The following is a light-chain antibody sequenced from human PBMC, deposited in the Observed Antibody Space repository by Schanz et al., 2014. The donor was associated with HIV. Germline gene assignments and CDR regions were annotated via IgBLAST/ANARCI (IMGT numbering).Light chain of an antibody. CDR2: EVS. CDR1: SSDVGGYNY. V-gene: IGLV2-8*01. CDR3: SSYSSEGSPYV. Sequence: QSALTQPPSASGSPGQSVTISCTGTSSDVGGYNYVSWYQQHPGKAPKLMIYEVSKRPSGVPDRFSGSKSGNTASLTVSGLQAEDEADYYCSSYSSEGSPYVIGTGTKVTVL. J-gene: IGLJ1*01.